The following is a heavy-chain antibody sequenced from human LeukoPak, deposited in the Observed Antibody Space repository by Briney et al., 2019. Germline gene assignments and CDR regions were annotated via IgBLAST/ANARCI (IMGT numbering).Heavy chain of an antibody. CDR1: GFTFSSYS. CDR2: ISSSSRYI. J-gene: IGHJ4*02. V-gene: IGHV3-21*01. Sequence: GGSLRLSCAASGFTFSSYSMNWVRQAPGKGLEWGSSISSSSRYIYYADSVKGRFTISRDNAKNSLDLQMNSLRVEDTGIYYCVKVAKYYYGSETYYFFEHWGQGTPVTASS. CDR3: VKVAKYYYGSETYYFFEH. D-gene: IGHD3-10*01.